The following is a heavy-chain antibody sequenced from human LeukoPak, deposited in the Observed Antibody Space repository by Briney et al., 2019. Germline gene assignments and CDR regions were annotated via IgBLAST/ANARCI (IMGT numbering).Heavy chain of an antibody. V-gene: IGHV3-30*03. CDR3: ATEWGSSGWYNYFDP. D-gene: IGHD6-19*01. Sequence: GGSLRLSCVVSGFTISSHGMHWVRQAPGKGLEWVAMISYHGSAKYYGDSVQGRFTISRDISENTLYLQMDSLRPEDTAIYYCATEWGSSGWYNYFDPWGQGTLVTVSS. CDR1: GFTISSHG. CDR2: ISYHGSAK. J-gene: IGHJ5*02.